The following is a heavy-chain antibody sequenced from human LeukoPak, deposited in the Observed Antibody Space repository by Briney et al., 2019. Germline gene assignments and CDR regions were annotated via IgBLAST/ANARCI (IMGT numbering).Heavy chain of an antibody. CDR1: GGSISSYY. CDR3: ARYVAAAGAVDY. CDR2: IYYSGST. D-gene: IGHD6-13*01. V-gene: IGHV4-59*01. Sequence: PSETLSLTCTVSGGSISSYYWSWIRQPPGKGLEWIGYIYYSGSTNYNPSLKSRVTISVDTSKNQFSLKLSSVTAAGTAVYYCARYVAAAGAVDYWGQGTLVTVSS. J-gene: IGHJ4*02.